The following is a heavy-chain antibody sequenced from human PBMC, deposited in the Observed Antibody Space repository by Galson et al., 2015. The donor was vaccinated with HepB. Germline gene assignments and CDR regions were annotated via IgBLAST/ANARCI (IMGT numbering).Heavy chain of an antibody. V-gene: IGHV1-46*01. CDR2: INPSGGST. D-gene: IGHD6-13*01. CDR3: ARDDGQQLVYHWFDP. J-gene: IGHJ5*02. CDR1: GYTFTSYY. Sequence: SVKVSCKASGYTFTSYYMHWVRQAPGQGLEWMGIINPSGGSTSYAQKFQGRVTMTRDTSTSTVYMELSSLRSDDTAVYYCARDDGQQLVYHWFDPWGQGTLVTVSS.